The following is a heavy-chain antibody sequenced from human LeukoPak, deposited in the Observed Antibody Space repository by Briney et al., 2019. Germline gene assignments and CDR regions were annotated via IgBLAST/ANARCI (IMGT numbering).Heavy chain of an antibody. CDR3: ARGGLPAALTYFHH. J-gene: IGHJ1*01. CDR2: IYYSGST. Sequence: PSETLSLTCTVTGGSISSDYWSWIRQPPGKGLEWIGYIYYSGSTNYNPSLKSRVTISVDTSKNQFSLTLSSVIAADTAVYYCARGGLPAALTYFHHWGQGTLVTVSS. D-gene: IGHD6-13*01. V-gene: IGHV4-59*01. CDR1: GGSISSDY.